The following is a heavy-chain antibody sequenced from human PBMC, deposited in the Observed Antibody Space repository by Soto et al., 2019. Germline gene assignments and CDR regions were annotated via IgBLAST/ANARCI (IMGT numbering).Heavy chain of an antibody. V-gene: IGHV4-59*08. D-gene: IGHD2-2*01. Sequence: QVQLQESGPGLVKPSETLSLTCTVSGGSISSYYWSWIRQPPGKGLEWIGYIYYGGSTNYNPSLKSRVTTAVDTSKNQFSLKLSSVTAADTAVYYCARHSLEDIVVVPAAIGPAFDYWGQGTLVTVSS. CDR1: GGSISSYY. J-gene: IGHJ4*02. CDR3: ARHSLEDIVVVPAAIGPAFDY. CDR2: IYYGGST.